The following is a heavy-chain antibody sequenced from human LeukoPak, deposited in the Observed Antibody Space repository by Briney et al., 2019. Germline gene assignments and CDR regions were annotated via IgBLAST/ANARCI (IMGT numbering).Heavy chain of an antibody. Sequence: GGSLRLSCAASGFTFSSYSMNWVRQAPGKGLEWVSSISSSSSYIYYADSVKGRFTISRDNAKNSLYLQMNSLRAEDTAVYYCASWVAAAGTNHWGQGTLVTVSS. CDR1: GFTFSSYS. CDR3: ASWVAAAGTNH. J-gene: IGHJ5*02. V-gene: IGHV3-21*01. D-gene: IGHD6-13*01. CDR2: ISSSSSYI.